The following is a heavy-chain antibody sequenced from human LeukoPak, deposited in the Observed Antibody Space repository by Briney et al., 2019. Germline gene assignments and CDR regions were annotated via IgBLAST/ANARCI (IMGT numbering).Heavy chain of an antibody. CDR1: GFTFGDYA. CDR3: TRAYDSSGYYRYFDY. J-gene: IGHJ4*02. Sequence: GGSLRLSCTASGFTFGDYAMSWVRQAPGKGLEWVGFIRSKAYGGTTEYAASVKGRFTISRDDSKSIAYLQMNSLKTEGTAVYYCTRAYDSSGYYRYFDYWGQGTLVTVSS. D-gene: IGHD3-22*01. CDR2: IRSKAYGGTT. V-gene: IGHV3-49*04.